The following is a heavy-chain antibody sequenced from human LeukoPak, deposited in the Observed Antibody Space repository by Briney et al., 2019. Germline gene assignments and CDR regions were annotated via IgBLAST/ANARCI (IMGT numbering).Heavy chain of an antibody. CDR2: INHSGST. CDR3: ARGPYYYDSSDDAFDI. CDR1: GGSFSGYY. J-gene: IGHJ3*02. Sequence: PSETLSLTCAVYGGSFSGYYWSWIRQPPGKGLEWIGEINHSGSTNYNPSLKSRVTISVDTSKNQFSLKLSSVTAADTAVYYCARGPYYYDSSDDAFDIWGQGTMVTVSS. D-gene: IGHD3-22*01. V-gene: IGHV4-34*01.